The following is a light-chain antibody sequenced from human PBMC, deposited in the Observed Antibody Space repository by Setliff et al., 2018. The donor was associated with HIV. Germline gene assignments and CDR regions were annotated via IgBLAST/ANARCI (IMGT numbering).Light chain of an antibody. CDR2: DVS. Sequence: QSALAQPRSVSGSPGQSVTISCTGFSSDIGFYNYVSWYQQYPGKAPKVTIYDVSKRPSGVPDRFSGSKSGNTASLTISGLQAEDEADYYCCSYAGSFTYVFGSGTKVTVL. J-gene: IGLJ1*01. V-gene: IGLV2-11*01. CDR3: CSYAGSFTYV. CDR1: SSDIGFYNY.